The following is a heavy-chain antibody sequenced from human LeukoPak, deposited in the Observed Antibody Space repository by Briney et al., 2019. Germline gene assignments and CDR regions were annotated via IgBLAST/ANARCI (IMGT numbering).Heavy chain of an antibody. J-gene: IGHJ6*02. V-gene: IGHV3-11*04. D-gene: IGHD4-23*01. CDR2: ISSSGSTI. CDR1: GLTFSEYY. CDR3: ARDETVTTLVSYYYYGMDV. Sequence: PGGSLRLSCAASGLTFSEYYMSWIRQAPGKGLEWVSYISSSGSTIYYAVSVKGRFTISRDNAKNSLYLQMSSLRAEDTAVYYCARDETVTTLVSYYYYGMDVWGQGTTVTVSS.